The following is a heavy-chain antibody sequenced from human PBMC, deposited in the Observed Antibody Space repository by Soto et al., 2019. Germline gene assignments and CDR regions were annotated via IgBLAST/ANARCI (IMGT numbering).Heavy chain of an antibody. CDR1: GFTFSSYE. CDR2: ISSSGSTI. J-gene: IGHJ6*02. V-gene: IGHV3-48*03. CDR3: ARVYSSSWPDYYYGMDV. Sequence: EVQLVESGGGLVQPGGSLRLSCAASGFTFSSYEMNWVRQAPGKGLEWVSYISSSGSTIYYADSVKGRFTISRDNAKNSLYLQMNSLRAEDTAVYYCARVYSSSWPDYYYGMDVWGQGTTVTVSS. D-gene: IGHD6-13*01.